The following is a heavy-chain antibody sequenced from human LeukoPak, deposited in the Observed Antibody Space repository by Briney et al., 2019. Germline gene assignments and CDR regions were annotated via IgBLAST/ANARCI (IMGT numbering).Heavy chain of an antibody. CDR3: ARGARKAARLEFDY. Sequence: ASVKVSCKVSGYMFISYGIGWVRQAPGQGLEWVGWISTYSGDTSYAQKLQDRVTLTTDASASTAYMELRSLTADDAAVYYCARGARKAARLEFDYWGQGTLVTVSS. CDR1: GYMFISYG. J-gene: IGHJ4*02. D-gene: IGHD6-13*01. CDR2: ISTYSGDT. V-gene: IGHV1-18*01.